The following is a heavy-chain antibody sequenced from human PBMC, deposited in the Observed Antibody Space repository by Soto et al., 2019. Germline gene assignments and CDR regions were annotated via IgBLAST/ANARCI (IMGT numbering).Heavy chain of an antibody. Sequence: GGSLRLSCAASGFTVSSNYMSWVRQAPGKGLEWVSVIYSGGSTYYADSVKGRFTISRDNSKNTLYLQMNSLRAEDTAVYYCARAIEARYFDWLLPKGDNYYYYYMDVWGKGTTVTVSS. D-gene: IGHD3-9*01. CDR2: IYSGGST. V-gene: IGHV3-66*01. CDR1: GFTVSSNY. CDR3: ARAIEARYFDWLLPKGDNYYYYYMDV. J-gene: IGHJ6*03.